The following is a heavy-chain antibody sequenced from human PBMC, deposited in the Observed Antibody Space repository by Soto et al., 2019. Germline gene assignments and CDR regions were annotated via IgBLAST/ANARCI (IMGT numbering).Heavy chain of an antibody. CDR3: ATSPRVGATTDYYGMDV. J-gene: IGHJ6*02. CDR1: GGSISDYY. CDR2: IYYSGST. D-gene: IGHD1-26*01. Sequence: SETLSLTCTVSGGSISDYYWSWIRQPPGKGLEGIGYIYYSGSTNYNPSLKSRVTISVDTSKNQFTLKLSSVTAADTAVYYCATSPRVGATTDYYGMDVWGQGTTVTVSS. V-gene: IGHV4-59*01.